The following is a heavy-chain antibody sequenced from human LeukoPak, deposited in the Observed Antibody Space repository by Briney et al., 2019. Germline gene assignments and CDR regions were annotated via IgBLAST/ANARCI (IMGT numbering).Heavy chain of an antibody. CDR3: ARPRRATSQRDAFDI. CDR1: GGSFSGYY. D-gene: IGHD5-24*01. Sequence: SETLSLTCAVYGGSFSGYYWSWIRQPPGKGLEWIGEINHSGSTNYNPSLKSRVTISVDTSKNQFSLKLSSVTAADTAVYYCARPRRATSQRDAFDIWGQGTMVTVSS. CDR2: INHSGST. J-gene: IGHJ3*02. V-gene: IGHV4-34*01.